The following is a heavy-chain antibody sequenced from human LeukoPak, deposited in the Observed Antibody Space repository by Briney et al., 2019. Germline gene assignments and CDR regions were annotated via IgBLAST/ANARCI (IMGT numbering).Heavy chain of an antibody. CDR3: ARGEWFGELYV. D-gene: IGHD3-10*01. CDR2: IYYSGST. Sequence: SETLSLTCTVSGGSISSSSHYWGWIRQPPGKGLEWIGSIYYSGSTYYNPSLKSRVTISVDTSKNQFSLKLSSVTAADTAVYYCARGEWFGELYVWGQGTTVTVSS. J-gene: IGHJ6*02. CDR1: GGSISSSSHY. V-gene: IGHV4-39*07.